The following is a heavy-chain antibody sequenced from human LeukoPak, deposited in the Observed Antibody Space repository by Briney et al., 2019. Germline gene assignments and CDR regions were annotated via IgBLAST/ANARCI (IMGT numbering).Heavy chain of an antibody. CDR3: ARGHMGSSSSDFDY. J-gene: IGHJ4*02. CDR1: GYTFTSYG. V-gene: IGHV1-18*01. D-gene: IGHD6-6*01. CDR2: ISAYNGNT. Sequence: GASVKVSCKASGYTFTSYGITWVRQAPGQGLEWMGWISAYNGNTNYAQKLQGRVTMTTDTSTSTAYMELRSLRSDDTAVYYCARGHMGSSSSDFDYWGQGTLVTVSS.